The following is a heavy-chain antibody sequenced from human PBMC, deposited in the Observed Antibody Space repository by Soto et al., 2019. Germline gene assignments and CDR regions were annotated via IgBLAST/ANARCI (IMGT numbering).Heavy chain of an antibody. J-gene: IGHJ4*02. CDR3: ARGILMDYDSSGCYFDY. CDR1: GGSFSGYY. CDR2: INHSGST. D-gene: IGHD3-22*01. V-gene: IGHV4-34*01. Sequence: SETLSLTCAVYGGSFSGYYWSWIRQPPGKGLEWIGYINHSGSTYYNPSLKSRVTISVDTSKNQFSLKLSSVTAADTAVYYCARGILMDYDSSGCYFDYWGQGTLVTVSS.